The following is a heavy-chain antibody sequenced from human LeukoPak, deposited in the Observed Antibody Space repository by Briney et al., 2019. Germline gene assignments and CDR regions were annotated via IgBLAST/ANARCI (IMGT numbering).Heavy chain of an antibody. D-gene: IGHD4-17*01. V-gene: IGHV3-30*02. CDR3: AKGGDTVTTLNFFY. J-gene: IGHJ4*02. CDR1: GFIFSSYG. Sequence: PGGSLRLSCAASGFIFSSYGMHWVRQAPGKGLEWVAYIRHDGNNEDYADYVKGRFTISRDNSKNTLYLQMNSLRAEDTAVYYCAKGGDTVTTLNFFYWGQGTLVTVSS. CDR2: IRHDGNNE.